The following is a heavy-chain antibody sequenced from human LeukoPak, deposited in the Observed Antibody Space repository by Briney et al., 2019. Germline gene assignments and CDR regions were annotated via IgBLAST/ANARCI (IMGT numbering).Heavy chain of an antibody. CDR2: ISGSGGST. Sequence: GGSLRLSCAASGFTFSSYAMSWVRQAPGKGLEWVSAISGSGGSTYYADSVKGRFTISRDNSKNTPYLQMNSLRAEDTAVYYCAKVPHTSIVATISGYWGQGTLVTVSS. CDR3: AKVPHTSIVATISGY. J-gene: IGHJ4*02. CDR1: GFTFSSYA. V-gene: IGHV3-23*01. D-gene: IGHD5-12*01.